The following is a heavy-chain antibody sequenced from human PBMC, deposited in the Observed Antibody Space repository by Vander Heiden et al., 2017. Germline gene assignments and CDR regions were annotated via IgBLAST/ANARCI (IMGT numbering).Heavy chain of an antibody. V-gene: IGHV3-23*01. J-gene: IGHJ4*02. CDR2: TSGSGGST. CDR1: GFTFSSYA. CDR3: AKEHRVVITRYFDY. Sequence: EVQLLESGGGMVQPGGSLRISCAASGFTFSSYAMSWVRQAPGKGLEWVSGTSGSGGSTYYADSVKGRFTISRDNSKNTLYLQMSSLRAEDTAVYYCAKEHRVVITRYFDYWGQGTLVTVSS. D-gene: IGHD3-22*01.